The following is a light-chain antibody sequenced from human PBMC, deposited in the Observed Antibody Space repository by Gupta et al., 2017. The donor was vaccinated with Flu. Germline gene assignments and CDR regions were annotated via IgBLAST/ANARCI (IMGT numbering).Light chain of an antibody. CDR1: QSFVYCDGNTY. V-gene: IGKV2-30*01. Sequence: DVVMTQSPLSLPVTLGQPASLSSRSSQSFVYCDGNTYLNWWQQRPGQCPRSLIDKSLNRGSAVRVRVSGSGTGSDFTLKSRRGEDEDVGDYDNMKSTHIPFGQGTKVEIK. CDR3: MKSTHIP. J-gene: IGKJ2*01. CDR2: KSL.